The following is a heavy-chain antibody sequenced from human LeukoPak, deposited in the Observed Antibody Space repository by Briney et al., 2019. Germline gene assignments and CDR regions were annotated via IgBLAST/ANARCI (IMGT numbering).Heavy chain of an antibody. J-gene: IGHJ5*02. CDR2: LYTSESA. CDR3: AREGGRVTTIFGYWFDP. V-gene: IGHV4-4*07. Sequence: SETLSLTCTVSGDSISNYYWSWIRQPAGKGLEWIGRLYTSESATYNPSLRSRVTMSVDTSKNQFSLKLNSVTAADTAVYYCAREGGRVTTIFGYWFDPWGQGTLATVSS. D-gene: IGHD3-3*01. CDR1: GDSISNYY.